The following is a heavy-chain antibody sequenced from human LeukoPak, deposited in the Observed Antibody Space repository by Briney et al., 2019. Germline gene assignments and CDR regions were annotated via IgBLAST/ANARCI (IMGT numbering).Heavy chain of an antibody. D-gene: IGHD3-22*01. CDR2: ISSSGSTI. CDR1: GFTFSDYY. CDR3: ARDGSYYDSSGYYYARDAFDI. V-gene: IGHV3-11*01. Sequence: GGSLRLSCAASGFTFSDYYMSWIRQAPGKGLEWVSYISSSGSTIYYADSVKGRFTISRDNAKNSLYLQMNSLRAEDTAVYYCARDGSYYDSSGYYYARDAFDIWGQGTMVTVSS. J-gene: IGHJ3*02.